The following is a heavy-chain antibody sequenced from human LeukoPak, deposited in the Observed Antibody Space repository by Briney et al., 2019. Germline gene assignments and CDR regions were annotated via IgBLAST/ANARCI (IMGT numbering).Heavy chain of an antibody. D-gene: IGHD6-13*01. CDR1: GYSFISYW. V-gene: IGHV5-51*01. CDR2: IYPGDSDT. J-gene: IGHJ4*02. CDR3: ARPLVGTGYSSSWYFNY. Sequence: VASVKISCKASGYSFISYWIAWVRQMPGKGLEWMGTIYPGDSDTRYSPSFQGQVTISADKSISTAYLQWSSLTASDTAMYYCARPLVGTGYSSSWYFNYWGQGTLVTVSS.